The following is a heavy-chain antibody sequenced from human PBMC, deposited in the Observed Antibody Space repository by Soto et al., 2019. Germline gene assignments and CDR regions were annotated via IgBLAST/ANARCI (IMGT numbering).Heavy chain of an antibody. CDR3: ASTPQGFGEFYVDY. D-gene: IGHD3-10*01. J-gene: IGHJ4*02. CDR2: ISSSSSYI. CDR1: GFTFSSYS. V-gene: IGHV3-21*01. Sequence: GGSLRLSCAASGFTFSSYSMNWVRQAPGKGLEWVSSISSSSSYIYYADSVKGRFTISRDNAKNSLYLQMNSLRAEDTAVYYCASTPQGFGEFYVDYWGQGTLVTVSS.